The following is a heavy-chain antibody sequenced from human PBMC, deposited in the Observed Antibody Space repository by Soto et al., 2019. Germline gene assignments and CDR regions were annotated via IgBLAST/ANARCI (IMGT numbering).Heavy chain of an antibody. CDR2: IYYSGST. V-gene: IGHV4-30-4*01. D-gene: IGHD6-6*01. CDR1: GGSISSGDYY. CDR3: ARGSFRSIAARRYFDY. J-gene: IGHJ4*02. Sequence: PSETLSLTCTVSGGSISSGDYYWSWIRQPPGKGLEWIGYIYYSGSTYYNPSLKSRVTISVDTSKNQFSLKLSSVTAADTAVYYCARGSFRSIAARRYFDYWGQGTLVTVSS.